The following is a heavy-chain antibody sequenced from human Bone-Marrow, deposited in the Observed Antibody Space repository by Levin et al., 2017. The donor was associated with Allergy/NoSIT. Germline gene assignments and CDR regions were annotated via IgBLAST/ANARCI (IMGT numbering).Heavy chain of an antibody. V-gene: IGHV3-33*01. CDR3: ARERGEAWFGELPAGLDY. CDR2: IWYDGSNK. Sequence: GGSLRLSCAASGFSFSSYGMHWVRQAPGKGLEWVAVIWYDGSNKYYADSVKGRFTISRDNSKNTMYLQMNSLRAEDTAVYYGARERGEAWFGELPAGLDYWGQGTLVTVSS. D-gene: IGHD3-10*01. J-gene: IGHJ4*02. CDR1: GFSFSSYG.